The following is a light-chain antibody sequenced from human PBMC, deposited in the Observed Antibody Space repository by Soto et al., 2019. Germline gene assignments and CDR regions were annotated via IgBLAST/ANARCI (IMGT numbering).Light chain of an antibody. J-gene: IGKJ4*01. V-gene: IGKV3-15*01. Sequence: EIVMTQSPATLSVSPGERATLSCRASQSVSSNLAWYQQKPGQAPRLLIYGASTRATGIPARFSGSGSGTEFTLTIRSLQSEDFAVYYCQQELTFGGGTKVEIK. CDR2: GAS. CDR1: QSVSSN. CDR3: QQELT.